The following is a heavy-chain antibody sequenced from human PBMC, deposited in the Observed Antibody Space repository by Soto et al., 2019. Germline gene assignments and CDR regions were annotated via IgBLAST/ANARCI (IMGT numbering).Heavy chain of an antibody. V-gene: IGHV1-69*12. CDR2: IMPVFPTP. CDR1: VGTFRTSA. J-gene: IGHJ6*01. CDR3: ARDKDRQQLGGNYYYIMDV. D-gene: IGHD3-3*02. Sequence: QVQLVQSGAEVKKPGSSVKVSCKTSVGTFRTSAISWVRQAPGQGLEWRGGIMPVFPTPDYAQKFQGRVTITAAESTGTAYRELRSLRSEDTAVYYCARDKDRQQLGGNYYYIMDVWGQGTTVTVSS.